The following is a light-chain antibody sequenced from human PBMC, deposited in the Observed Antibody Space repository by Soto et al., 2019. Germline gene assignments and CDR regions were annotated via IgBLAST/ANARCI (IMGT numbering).Light chain of an antibody. CDR3: QQYSHWRT. CDR1: QSIDSD. Sequence: EIMMTQSPANVSVFPGERATLSCRASQSIDSDLAWYQQKPGHVPRLLIYGASTRATAVPARFSGSGSGTEVTLTIISLQSDDFAVYYCQQYSHWRTFGPGTKVEIK. CDR2: GAS. V-gene: IGKV3-15*01. J-gene: IGKJ1*01.